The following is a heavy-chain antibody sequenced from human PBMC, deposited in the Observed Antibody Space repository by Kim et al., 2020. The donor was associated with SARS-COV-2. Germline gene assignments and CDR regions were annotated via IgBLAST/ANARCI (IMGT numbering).Heavy chain of an antibody. J-gene: IGHJ1*01. D-gene: IGHD3-22*01. CDR2: IIPIFGTA. CDR3: ARGSMIVVGGPVDEYFQH. V-gene: IGHV1-69*13. Sequence: SVKVSCKASGGTFSRYAISWVRQAPGQGLEWMGGIIPIFGTANYPKKFQGRVTITAEESKSTAYMELSSLRSEDTAVYYCARGSMIVVGGPVDEYFQHWGQDTLVTVSS. CDR1: GGTFSRYA.